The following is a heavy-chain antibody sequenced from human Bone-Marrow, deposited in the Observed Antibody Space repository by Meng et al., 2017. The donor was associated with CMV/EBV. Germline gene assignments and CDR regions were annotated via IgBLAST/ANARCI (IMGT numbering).Heavy chain of an antibody. D-gene: IGHD3-10*01. J-gene: IGHJ6*02. CDR3: ARAPRVRGVTSGMDV. Sequence: GGSLRLSCAASGFTFSSYGMHWVRQAPGKGLEWVAVIWYDGSNKYYADSVKGRFTISRDNSKNTLYLQMNSLRAEDTAVYYCARAPRVRGVTSGMDVWGQGTTVTVSS. V-gene: IGHV3-33*01. CDR2: IWYDGSNK. CDR1: GFTFSSYG.